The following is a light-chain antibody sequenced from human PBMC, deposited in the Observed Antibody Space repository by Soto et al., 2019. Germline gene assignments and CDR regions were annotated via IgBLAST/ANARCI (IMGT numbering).Light chain of an antibody. V-gene: IGKV1-5*01. CDR2: DAS. Sequence: DIQMTQSPSTLSASVGDRVTITCRASQSTSSWLAWYQQKPGKVPKLLIYDASSLESGVPSRFSGSGSGTEFTLTISSLQPDDFATYYCQQYNSYRLTFGGGTKVDIK. CDR3: QQYNSYRLT. J-gene: IGKJ4*01. CDR1: QSTSSW.